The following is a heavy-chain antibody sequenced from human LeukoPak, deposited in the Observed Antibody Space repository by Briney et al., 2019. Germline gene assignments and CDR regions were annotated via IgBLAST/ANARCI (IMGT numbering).Heavy chain of an antibody. CDR3: AELGITMIGGV. V-gene: IGHV3-48*03. D-gene: IGHD3-10*02. J-gene: IGHJ6*04. CDR2: ISSSGSTI. CDR1: GFTFSSYE. Sequence: GRSLRLSCAASGFTFSSYEMNWVRQAPGKGLEWVSYISSSGSTIYYADSVKGRFTISKDNAKNSLYLQMNSLRAEDTAVYYCAELGITMIGGVWGKGTTVTISS.